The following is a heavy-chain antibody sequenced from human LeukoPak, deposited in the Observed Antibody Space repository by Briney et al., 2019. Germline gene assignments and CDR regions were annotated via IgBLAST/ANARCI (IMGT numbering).Heavy chain of an antibody. D-gene: IGHD1-26*01. Sequence: SETLSLTCTVSGGSISSYYWSWIRQAPGKGLERIGNIYYSGSTNYNPSLKSRVTVSVDTSKNQFSLKLSSVTAADTAVYYCARHGTLGSTTYPLDYWGQGTLVTVSS. CDR1: GGSISSYY. CDR3: ARHGTLGSTTYPLDY. V-gene: IGHV4-59*08. CDR2: IYYSGST. J-gene: IGHJ4*02.